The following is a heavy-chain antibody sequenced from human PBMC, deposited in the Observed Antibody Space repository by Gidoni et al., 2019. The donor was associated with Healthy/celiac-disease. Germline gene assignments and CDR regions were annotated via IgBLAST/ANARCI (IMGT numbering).Heavy chain of an antibody. V-gene: IGHV1-18*01. Sequence: QVQLVQSGAEVKKPGASVKVSCKAAGYPFTSYGISWVRQAPGQGLEWMGWIRAYNGNTNHAQKLKGRGTMTTDTSTSTAYMELRSLRSDDTAVYYCARGPYTAMVSYYYYGMDVWGQGTTVTVSS. CDR2: IRAYNGNT. CDR3: ARGPYTAMVSYYYYGMDV. CDR1: GYPFTSYG. J-gene: IGHJ6*02. D-gene: IGHD5-18*01.